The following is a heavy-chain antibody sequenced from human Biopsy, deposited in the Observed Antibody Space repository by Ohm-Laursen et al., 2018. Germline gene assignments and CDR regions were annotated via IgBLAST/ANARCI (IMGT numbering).Heavy chain of an antibody. D-gene: IGHD3-22*01. CDR2: ISYSGTT. CDR1: GGSIVGGEYY. CDR3: ARGVPHYDGSGFPLAGYWYFDL. V-gene: IGHV4-31*01. Sequence: TLSLTCTVFGGSIVGGEYYWNWTRQHPGKGLEWIGLISYSGTTFYNPSLERLLTISIDTSKNHFSLNLRSVTAADTAVYYCARGVPHYDGSGFPLAGYWYFDLWGRGALVTVSS. J-gene: IGHJ2*01.